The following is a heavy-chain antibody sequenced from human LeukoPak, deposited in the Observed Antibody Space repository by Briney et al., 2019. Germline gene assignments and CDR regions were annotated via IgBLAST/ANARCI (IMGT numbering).Heavy chain of an antibody. CDR1: GFDLSTYE. J-gene: IGHJ5*02. CDR3: ARGDPHADL. V-gene: IGHV3-48*03. CDR2: ITISGHTK. Sequence: GGSLRLSCAASGFDLSTYEMNWVRQAPGKGLEWIADITISGHTKNYADSVKGRFTIFRDNARTSLYLQMNSLRVEDTGVYYCARGDPHADLWGQGTLVTVSS.